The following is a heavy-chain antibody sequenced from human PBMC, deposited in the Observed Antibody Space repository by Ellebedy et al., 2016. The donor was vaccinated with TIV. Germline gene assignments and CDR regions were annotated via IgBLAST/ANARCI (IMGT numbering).Heavy chain of an antibody. CDR3: ARDAAGNGGKLDY. CDR1: GFTFSNNA. Sequence: GESLKISCAASGFTFSNNAMSWVRQAPGKGLEWISAITNSGTSTYYADSVKGRFTISRDSSKNTLYLQMNSLRAEDTAVYYCARDAAGNGGKLDYWGQGALVTVSS. D-gene: IGHD4-23*01. V-gene: IGHV3-23*01. CDR2: ITNSGTST. J-gene: IGHJ4*02.